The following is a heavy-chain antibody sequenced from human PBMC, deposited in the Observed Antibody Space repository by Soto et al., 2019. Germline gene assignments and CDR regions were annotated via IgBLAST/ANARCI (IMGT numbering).Heavy chain of an antibody. Sequence: QVQLVQSGPDVKKPGASVKVSCKTSGYTFTNFGISWVRQAPGQGLEWMGWVTTDKGKTTYAQKCQGRVTMTTDTSTSTAYMDLRSLRSDDTAVYYCATRSPAFDYWGQGTRVTVSS. CDR2: VTTDKGKT. V-gene: IGHV1-18*01. J-gene: IGHJ4*02. CDR3: ATRSPAFDY. CDR1: GYTFTNFG.